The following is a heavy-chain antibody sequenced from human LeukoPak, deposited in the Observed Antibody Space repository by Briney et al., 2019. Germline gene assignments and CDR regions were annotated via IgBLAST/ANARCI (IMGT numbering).Heavy chain of an antibody. CDR2: INHSGST. D-gene: IGHD3-22*01. CDR1: GGSFSGYY. Sequence: SETLPLTCAVYGGSFSGYYWSWIRQPPGKGLEWIGEINHSGSTNYNPSLRSRVTISVDTSKNQFSLKLSSVTAADTAVYYCARGGHYYDYPGDWFDPWGQGTLVTVSS. CDR3: ARGGHYYDYPGDWFDP. V-gene: IGHV4-34*01. J-gene: IGHJ5*02.